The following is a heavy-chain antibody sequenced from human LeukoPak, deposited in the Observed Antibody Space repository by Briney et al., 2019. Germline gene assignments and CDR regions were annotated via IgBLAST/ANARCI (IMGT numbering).Heavy chain of an antibody. J-gene: IGHJ4*02. CDR2: IAAYNGAT. CDR3: AREDSNSENF. V-gene: IGHV1-18*01. CDR1: GYSFSSYG. D-gene: IGHD2/OR15-2a*01. Sequence: ASVRVSCKASGYSFSSYGLTWVRQTLGQGLEWMGWIAAYNGATNYAQIFQGRVSMTTDTSTNTGYMELRSLTPDDTAVYYCAREDSNSENFWGQGTLVTVSS.